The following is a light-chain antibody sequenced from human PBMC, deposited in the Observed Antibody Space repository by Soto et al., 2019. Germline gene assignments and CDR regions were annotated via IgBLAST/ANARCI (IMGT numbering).Light chain of an antibody. J-gene: IGKJ5*01. Sequence: EIVMTQSPATLSVSPGERATLSCRASQSVSSNLAWYQQKPGQAPRLLIYGASTRATGIPARFSGIGSGTEFPLTISSLQSEDFAVYYCRQYNNWPITFGQGTRLEIK. CDR2: GAS. CDR1: QSVSSN. CDR3: RQYNNWPIT. V-gene: IGKV3-15*01.